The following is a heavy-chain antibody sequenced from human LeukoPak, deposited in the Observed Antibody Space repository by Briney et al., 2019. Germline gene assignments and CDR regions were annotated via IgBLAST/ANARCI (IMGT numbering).Heavy chain of an antibody. J-gene: IGHJ3*02. CDR1: GGTFSSYA. CDR2: IIPIFGTA. Sequence: GASVKVSCKASGGTFSSYAISWVRQAPGQGLEWMGGIIPIFGTANYAQKFQGRVTITADESTSTAYMELSSLRSEDTAVYYCARAFRICSSTSCYPGDAFDIWGQGTMVTVSS. V-gene: IGHV1-69*13. CDR3: ARAFRICSSTSCYPGDAFDI. D-gene: IGHD2-2*01.